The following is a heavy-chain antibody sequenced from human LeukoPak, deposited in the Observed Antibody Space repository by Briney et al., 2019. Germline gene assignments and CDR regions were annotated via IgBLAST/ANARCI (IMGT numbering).Heavy chain of an antibody. V-gene: IGHV4-61*02. D-gene: IGHD6-13*01. CDR1: GGSISSGSYY. CDR2: IYTSGST. CDR3: ARTISSSWFDP. Sequence: SQTLSLTCTVSGGSISSGSYYWSWIRQPAGKGLEWIGRIYTSGSTNYNPSLKSRVTISVDTSKNQFSLKLSSVTAADTAVYYCARTISSSWFDPWGQGTLVTVSS. J-gene: IGHJ5*02.